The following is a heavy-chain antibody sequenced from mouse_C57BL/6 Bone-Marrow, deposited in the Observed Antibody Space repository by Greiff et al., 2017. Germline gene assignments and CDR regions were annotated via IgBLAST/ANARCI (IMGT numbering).Heavy chain of an antibody. CDR3: ARDPYYGSSFAY. J-gene: IGHJ3*01. CDR1: GYTFTDHA. D-gene: IGHD1-1*01. CDR2: IYPRDGST. Sequence: VQLQQSDAELVKPGASVKISCTVSGYTFTDHAIHWMQQRPEQGLEWIGYIYPRDGSTKDNETVKGKATLTADKSSSTAYMQLNSLTSEDTAVYVRARDPYYGSSFAYWGQGTLVTVSA. V-gene: IGHV1-78*01.